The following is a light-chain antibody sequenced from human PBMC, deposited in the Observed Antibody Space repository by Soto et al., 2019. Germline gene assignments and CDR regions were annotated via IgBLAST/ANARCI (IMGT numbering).Light chain of an antibody. CDR1: SSDVGGYTY. CDR2: HVS. V-gene: IGLV2-14*03. Sequence: QSVLTQPASVSGSPGQSIAISCTGTSSDVGGYTYVSWFQQHPGIAPKLIIYHVSHRPSGVSDRFSGSKSGNTASLTISWLQAEDEADYYCSSYTSTSTYVFGTGTKLTVL. CDR3: SSYTSTSTYV. J-gene: IGLJ1*01.